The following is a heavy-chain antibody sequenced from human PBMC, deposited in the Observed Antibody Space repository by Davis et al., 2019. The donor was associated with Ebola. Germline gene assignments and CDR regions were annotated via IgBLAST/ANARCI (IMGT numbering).Heavy chain of an antibody. D-gene: IGHD1-26*01. CDR3: ARDLLGWAPFDY. CDR2: IKQDGSEK. Sequence: GESLKISCAASGFTFSSYWMSWVRQAPGKGLEWVANIKQDGSEKYYVDSVKGRFTISRDNAKNSLYLQMNSLRAEDTAVYYCARDLLGWAPFDYWGQGTLVTVSS. J-gene: IGHJ4*02. V-gene: IGHV3-7*03. CDR1: GFTFSSYW.